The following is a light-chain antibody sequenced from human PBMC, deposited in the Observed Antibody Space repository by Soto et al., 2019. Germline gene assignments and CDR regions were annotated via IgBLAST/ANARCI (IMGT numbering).Light chain of an antibody. V-gene: IGKV3-20*01. CDR2: GAS. Sequence: EIVLTQSPGTVSLSPGERATLSCRASQSVSSSYLAWYQQKPGQAPRLLIYGASSRATGIPDRFSGSGSGTDFTLTISRLEPEDFALYYCQQYGSSPKYTFGQGTKLEIK. CDR1: QSVSSSY. CDR3: QQYGSSPKYT. J-gene: IGKJ2*01.